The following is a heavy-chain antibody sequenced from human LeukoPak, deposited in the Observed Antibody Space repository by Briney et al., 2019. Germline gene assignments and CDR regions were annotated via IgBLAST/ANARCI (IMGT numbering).Heavy chain of an antibody. CDR3: ARDGGSGDCSGGSCYSFDY. D-gene: IGHD2-15*01. J-gene: IGHJ4*02. V-gene: IGHV4-59*01. CDR1: GGSISSYY. Sequence: PSETLSLTCTVSGGSISSYYWSWIRQPPGKGLEWVGYIYYSGSTNYNPSLKSRVTISVDTSKNQFSLTLSSVTAADTAVYYCARDGGSGDCSGGSCYSFDYWGQGTLVSVSS. CDR2: IYYSGST.